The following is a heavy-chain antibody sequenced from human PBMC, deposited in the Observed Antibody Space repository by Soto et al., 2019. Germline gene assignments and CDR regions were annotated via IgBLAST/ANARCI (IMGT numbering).Heavy chain of an antibody. CDR3: ARHYAVVLYYFDY. J-gene: IGHJ4*02. CDR1: GGAISTYY. D-gene: IGHD2-21*01. Sequence: SXTLSLTCTVSGGAISTYYWSWIRQPPGKGLEWIGYIYYSGHTYYNPSLKSRVTISVDTSKNQFSLKLSSVTAADTAVYYCARHYAVVLYYFDYWGPGTLVTVSS. V-gene: IGHV4-59*08. CDR2: IYYSGHT.